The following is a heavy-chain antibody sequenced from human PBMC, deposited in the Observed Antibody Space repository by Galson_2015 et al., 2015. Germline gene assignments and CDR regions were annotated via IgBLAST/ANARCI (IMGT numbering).Heavy chain of an antibody. D-gene: IGHD3-10*01. CDR3: ARDGNSGGLYYHGVDV. Sequence: SLRLSCAASGFSFSDYAMHWVRQAPGKGLEWLAVMSYDGRIQYYADSVKGRFTISRDNSKSTLYLQMGSLRAEDTAIYFCARDGNSGGLYYHGVDVWGQGTTVTVSS. CDR2: MSYDGRIQ. J-gene: IGHJ6*02. CDR1: GFSFSDYA. V-gene: IGHV3-30*04.